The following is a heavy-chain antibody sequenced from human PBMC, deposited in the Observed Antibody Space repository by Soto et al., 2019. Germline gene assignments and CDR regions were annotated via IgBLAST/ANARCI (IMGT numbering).Heavy chain of an antibody. CDR3: ARDAGIAAAGGYNWFDP. J-gene: IGHJ5*02. V-gene: IGHV4-61*01. D-gene: IGHD6-13*01. CDR1: GGSVSSGSYY. Sequence: SETLSLTCTVSGGSVSSGSYYWSWIRQPPGKGLEWIGYIYYSGSTNYNPSLKSRVTISVDTSKNQFSLKLSSVTAADTAVYYCARDAGIAAAGGYNWFDPWRQGTLVTVSS. CDR2: IYYSGST.